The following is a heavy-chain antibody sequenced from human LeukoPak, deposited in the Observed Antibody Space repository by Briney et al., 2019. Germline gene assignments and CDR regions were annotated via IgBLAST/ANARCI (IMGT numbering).Heavy chain of an antibody. CDR3: ARDRKYCGGDCYSDQYNWFDP. D-gene: IGHD2-21*01. CDR2: IGSSSSYI. V-gene: IGHV3-21*01. Sequence: PGGSLRLSCAASGFTFSSYSMNWVRQAPGPGLEWVSSIGSSSSYIYYADSVKGRFTISRDNAKNSLYLQMNSLRAEDTAVYYCARDRKYCGGDCYSDQYNWFDPWGQGTLVTASS. CDR1: GFTFSSYS. J-gene: IGHJ5*02.